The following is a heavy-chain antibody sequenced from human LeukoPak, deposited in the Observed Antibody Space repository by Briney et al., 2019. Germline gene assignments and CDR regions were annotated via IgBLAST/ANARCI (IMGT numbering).Heavy chain of an antibody. D-gene: IGHD6-19*01. CDR2: VLHDGSNE. Sequence: GGSLRLSCAASGFTFSTYAMHWVRQAPGKGLEWMAVVLHDGSNEYYADSVKGRFTISRDNSKNTLHLQMNSLRAEDTAVYYCAREVYSSGSYDYWGQGTLVTVSS. J-gene: IGHJ4*02. V-gene: IGHV3-30-3*01. CDR3: AREVYSSGSYDY. CDR1: GFTFSTYA.